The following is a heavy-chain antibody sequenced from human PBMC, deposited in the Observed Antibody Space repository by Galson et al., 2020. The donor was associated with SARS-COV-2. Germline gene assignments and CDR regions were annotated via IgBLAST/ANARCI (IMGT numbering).Heavy chain of an antibody. CDR3: ARGYYDILTGYQTPFDY. J-gene: IGHJ4*02. D-gene: IGHD3-9*01. CDR1: GFSLSTSGMC. CDR2: IDWDDDK. Sequence: ESGPTLVKPTQTITLTCTFSGFSLSTSGMCVSWIRQPPGKALEWLARIDWDDDKYYSTSLKTRPTISKDTSKNQVVLTMTNMDPVDTATYYCARGYYDILTGYQTPFDYWGQGTLVTVSS. V-gene: IGHV2-70*11.